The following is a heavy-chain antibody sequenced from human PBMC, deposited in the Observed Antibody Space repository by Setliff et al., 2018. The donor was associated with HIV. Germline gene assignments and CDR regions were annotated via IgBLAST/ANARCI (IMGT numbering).Heavy chain of an antibody. V-gene: IGHV4-39*07. CDR3: AREVRWELPQGFDH. Sequence: PSETLSLTCTVSGGSISSRNFYWGWIRQPPGKGLEWIGSIAYTGSGYYNSSLKSRVTISVDTSGNECSLKLTSVTAADTAVYYCAREVRWELPQGFDHWGQGSQVTVSS. CDR1: GGSISSRNFY. D-gene: IGHD1-26*01. CDR2: IAYTGSG. J-gene: IGHJ4*02.